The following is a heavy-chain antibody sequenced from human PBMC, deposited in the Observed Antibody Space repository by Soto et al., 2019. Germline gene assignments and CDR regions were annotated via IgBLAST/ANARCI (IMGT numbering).Heavy chain of an antibody. D-gene: IGHD2-15*01. Sequence: SVKVSCKASGSGFISSGIQWVRQAHGQRLEWIGWIVVASGQTNYAQNFRGRVAITRDTSTATAYIELTGLTSEDTAVYFCSADRPDIGVGWWVWGQGATVTVSS. CDR3: SADRPDIGVGWWV. CDR1: GSGFISSG. J-gene: IGHJ6*02. CDR2: IVVASGQT. V-gene: IGHV1-58*02.